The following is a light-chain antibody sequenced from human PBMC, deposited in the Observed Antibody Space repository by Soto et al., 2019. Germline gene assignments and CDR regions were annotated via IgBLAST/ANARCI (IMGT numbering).Light chain of an antibody. CDR3: QQYKDWPTT. V-gene: IGKV3-15*01. J-gene: IGKJ1*01. Sequence: EIARTQSPATLCVSPGESATFACSPSPRISRNLAWYQQKPGQAPRLLIYDASTRATAIPARFSGSGSETEFTLTISSLQSEDSAVYFCQQYKDWPTTFGQGTKVDIK. CDR1: PRISRN. CDR2: DAS.